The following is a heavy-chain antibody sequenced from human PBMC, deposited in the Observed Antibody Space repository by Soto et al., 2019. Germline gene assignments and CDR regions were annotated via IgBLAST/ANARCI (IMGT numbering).Heavy chain of an antibody. D-gene: IGHD3-22*01. V-gene: IGHV1-69*13. CDR1: GGTFSSYA. CDR2: VIPIFGTA. Sequence: GASVKVSCKASGGTFSSYAISWVRQAPGQGLEWMGGVIPIFGTANYAQKFQGRVTITADESTSTAYMELSSLRSEDTAVYYCARKGGDSSGPITTYFDYWGQGTLVTVSS. J-gene: IGHJ4*02. CDR3: ARKGGDSSGPITTYFDY.